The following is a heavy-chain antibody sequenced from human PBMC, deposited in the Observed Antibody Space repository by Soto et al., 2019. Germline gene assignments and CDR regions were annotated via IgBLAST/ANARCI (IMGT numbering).Heavy chain of an antibody. CDR1: GFTFSSNW. Sequence: EVQLVESGGGLVQPGGSLRLSCAASGFTFSSNWMHWVRQIPGKGLVWVSRINTDGSATNYADSVKGRFTTYSDNAKNMLYLQMNSLRLEDTAVYYCARDGEGYWGQGALVTVSS. V-gene: IGHV3-74*01. D-gene: IGHD2-21*01. J-gene: IGHJ4*02. CDR3: ARDGEGY. CDR2: INTDGSAT.